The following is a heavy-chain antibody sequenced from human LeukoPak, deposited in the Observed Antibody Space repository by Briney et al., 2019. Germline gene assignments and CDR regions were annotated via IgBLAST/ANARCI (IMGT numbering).Heavy chain of an antibody. Sequence: PGGSLRLSCAASGFTFDDHGMSWVRQAPGKGLEWVSGIKWDGGRTGYADSVKGRFTISRDNAKNSVYLQMNSLRAEDTALYYCARGRYVTTRGGAAAGFLDYWGQGTLVTVST. J-gene: IGHJ4*02. CDR1: GFTFDDHG. CDR3: ARGRYVTTRGGAAAGFLDY. CDR2: IKWDGGRT. D-gene: IGHD6-13*01. V-gene: IGHV3-20*04.